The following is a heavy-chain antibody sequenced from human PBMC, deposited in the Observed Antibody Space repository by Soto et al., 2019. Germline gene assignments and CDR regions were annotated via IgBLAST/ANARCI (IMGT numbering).Heavy chain of an antibody. D-gene: IGHD6-6*01. CDR2: IYYSGST. J-gene: IGHJ6*02. V-gene: IGHV4-31*03. CDR3: AREGAAPYYYSGMDV. CDR1: GGSISSGGYF. Sequence: QVQLQESGPGLVKPSQTLSLTCTVSGGSISSGGYFWSWIRQHPGKGLEWIGFIYYSGSTYYNPSLKSRFTISVDPSKNQFSLQLSSVTAADTAVYYCAREGAAPYYYSGMDVWGQGTTVTVSS.